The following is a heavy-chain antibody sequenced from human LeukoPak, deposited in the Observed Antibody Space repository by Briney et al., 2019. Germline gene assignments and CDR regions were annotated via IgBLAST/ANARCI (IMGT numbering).Heavy chain of an antibody. J-gene: IGHJ3*02. V-gene: IGHV1-2*02. D-gene: IGHD7-27*01. CDR3: AVAITGVFPGMAFDI. CDR1: GYTFTSYG. Sequence: GASVKVSCNASGYTFTSYGISWVRQAPGQGLEWMGWINPNSGGTNYAQKFQGRVTMTRDTSISTAYMELSRLRSDDTAVYYCAVAITGVFPGMAFDIWGQGTMVTVSS. CDR2: INPNSGGT.